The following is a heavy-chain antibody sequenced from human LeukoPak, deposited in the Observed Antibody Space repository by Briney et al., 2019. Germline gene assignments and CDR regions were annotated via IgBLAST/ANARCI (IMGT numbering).Heavy chain of an antibody. CDR1: GFTFDDYA. Sequence: PGGSLRLSCAASGFTFDDYAMHWVRQAPGKGLEWVSGISWNSGSIGYADSVKGRFTISRDNSKNTLYLQMNSLRAEDTAVYYCASISITIFGVVPSFDYWGQGTLVTVSS. D-gene: IGHD3-3*01. J-gene: IGHJ4*02. CDR3: ASISITIFGVVPSFDY. V-gene: IGHV3-9*01. CDR2: ISWNSGSI.